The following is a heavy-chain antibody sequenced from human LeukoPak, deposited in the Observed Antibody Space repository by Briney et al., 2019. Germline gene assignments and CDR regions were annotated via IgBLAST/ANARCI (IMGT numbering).Heavy chain of an antibody. CDR2: ITFSSKTI. CDR3: AKVESEYSSGWYAGYFDY. Sequence: GGSLRLSCAASGFTFGDYYMSWIRQAPGKGLEWISYITFSSKTIYYADSVKGRFTISRDNSKNTLYLQMNSLRAEDTAVYYCAKVESEYSSGWYAGYFDYWGQGTLVTVSS. J-gene: IGHJ4*02. V-gene: IGHV3-11*04. CDR1: GFTFGDYY. D-gene: IGHD6-19*01.